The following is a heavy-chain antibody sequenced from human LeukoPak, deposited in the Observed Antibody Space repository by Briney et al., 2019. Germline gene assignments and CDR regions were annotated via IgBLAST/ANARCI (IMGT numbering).Heavy chain of an antibody. V-gene: IGHV3-66*01. D-gene: IGHD6-6*01. J-gene: IGHJ5*02. CDR3: ARDLGSSYLFDP. Sequence: GGSLRLSCAASGFTVSSNYMSWVRQAPGKGLEWVSVVYSGGSTYYADSVKGRFTISRDNSKNTLYLQMNSLRAEDTAVYYCARDLGSSYLFDPWGQGTLVTVSS. CDR2: VYSGGST. CDR1: GFTVSSNY.